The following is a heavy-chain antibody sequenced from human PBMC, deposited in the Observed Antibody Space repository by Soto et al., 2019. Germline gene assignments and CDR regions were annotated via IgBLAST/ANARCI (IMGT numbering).Heavy chain of an antibody. CDR3: ARPHLAGATVSLFDF. Sequence: GESLKISCKGSGYTFISYWIGWVRQMPGKGLEWMGIIYPGDSDSRYSPSFQGQVTMSADKSISTAYLQWNSLKASDTAIYYCARPHLAGATVSLFDFWGQGTLVTVSS. CDR2: IYPGDSDS. CDR1: GYTFISYW. V-gene: IGHV5-51*01. D-gene: IGHD1-26*01. J-gene: IGHJ4*02.